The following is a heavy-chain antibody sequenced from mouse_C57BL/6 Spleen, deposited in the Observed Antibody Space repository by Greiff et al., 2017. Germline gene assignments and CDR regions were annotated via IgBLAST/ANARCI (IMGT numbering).Heavy chain of an antibody. Sequence: QVQLKESGAELARPGASVKLSCKASGYTFTSYGISWVKQRTGQGLEWIGEIYPRSGNTYYNEKFKGKATLTADKSSSTAYMALRSLTSEDSAVYFCARGSRGDWGQGTLVTVSA. CDR3: ARGSRGD. D-gene: IGHD1-1*01. J-gene: IGHJ3*01. CDR1: GYTFTSYG. V-gene: IGHV1-81*01. CDR2: IYPRSGNT.